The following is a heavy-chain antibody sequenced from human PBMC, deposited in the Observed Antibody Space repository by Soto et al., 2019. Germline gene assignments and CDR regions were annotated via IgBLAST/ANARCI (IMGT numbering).Heavy chain of an antibody. Sequence: QITLKESGPTLVKPTQPLTLTCSFSGFSLTTDGEGVGWVRQTPGEALEWLALIYWDDDERYSPSLKTRLTITKDTSKNQVALIMTNMAPMDTATYYCAHSRNLITEDAQVGDFDSWGQGTLVTVSS. J-gene: IGHJ4*02. V-gene: IGHV2-5*02. CDR3: AHSRNLITEDAQVGDFDS. D-gene: IGHD3-10*01. CDR1: GFSLTTDGEG. CDR2: IYWDDDE.